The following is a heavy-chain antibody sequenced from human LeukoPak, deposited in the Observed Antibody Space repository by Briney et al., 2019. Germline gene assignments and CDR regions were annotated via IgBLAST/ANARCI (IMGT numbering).Heavy chain of an antibody. CDR3: AEEASPGYGMDV. CDR1: EYTFSAYY. J-gene: IGHJ6*02. CDR2: IHPNSGGT. V-gene: IGHV1-2*02. Sequence: ASVKVSCKASEYTFSAYYMHWVRQAPGQGLEWMGWIHPNSGGTNYAQNFQGRVTMTKDTSINTAYMEVSRLRSDDTAVYYCAEEASPGYGMDVWGQGTTVTVSS.